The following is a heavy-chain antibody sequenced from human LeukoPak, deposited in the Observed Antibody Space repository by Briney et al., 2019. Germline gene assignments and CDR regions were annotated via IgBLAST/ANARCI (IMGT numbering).Heavy chain of an antibody. Sequence: ASVKVSCKASGYTFTSYGISWVRQAPGQGLEWMGWISAYNGNTNYAQKLQGRVTMTTDTSTSTDYMELRSLRSDDTAVYYCATIGGGSFPFDYWGQGTLVTVSS. CDR2: ISAYNGNT. V-gene: IGHV1-18*01. CDR1: GYTFTSYG. J-gene: IGHJ4*02. D-gene: IGHD2-15*01. CDR3: ATIGGGSFPFDY.